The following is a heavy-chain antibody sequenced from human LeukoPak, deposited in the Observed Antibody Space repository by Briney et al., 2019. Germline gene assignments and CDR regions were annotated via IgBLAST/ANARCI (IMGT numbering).Heavy chain of an antibody. CDR3: ASKGGARRRGAIDY. D-gene: IGHD1-26*01. CDR2: IYYSGST. CDR1: GGSISSSSYY. J-gene: IGHJ4*02. V-gene: IGHV4-39*07. Sequence: SETLSLTCTVSGGSISSSSYYWGWIRQPPGKGLEWIGTIYYSGSTYYNPSLKSRVTISVDTSKNQFSLKLSSVTAADTAVYYCASKGGARRRGAIDYWGQGTLVTVSS.